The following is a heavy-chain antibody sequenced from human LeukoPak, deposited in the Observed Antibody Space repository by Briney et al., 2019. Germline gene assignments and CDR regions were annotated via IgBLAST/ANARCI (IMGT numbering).Heavy chain of an antibody. J-gene: IGHJ4*02. CDR2: ISSSSSYI. CDR3: ARDLAPRSSIDY. V-gene: IGHV3-21*01. CDR1: GFTFSSYA. D-gene: IGHD2-2*01. Sequence: GGSLRLSCAASGFTFSSYAMSWVRQAPGKGLEWVSSISSSSSYIYHADSVKGRFTISRDNAKNSLYLQMNSLRAEDTAVYYCARDLAPRSSIDYWGQGTPVTVSS.